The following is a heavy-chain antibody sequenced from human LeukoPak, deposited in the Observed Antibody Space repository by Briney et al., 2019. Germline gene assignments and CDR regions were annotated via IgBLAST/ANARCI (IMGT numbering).Heavy chain of an antibody. D-gene: IGHD5-24*01. Sequence: PSETLSLTCTVSGGSISSYYWSWIRQPPGKGLEWIGYIYYSGSTNYNPSLKRRVTISVDTSKNQFSLKLSSVTAADTAMYYCARTTIYPYYYYYGMDVWGQGTTVTVSS. CDR2: IYYSGST. V-gene: IGHV4-59*01. CDR1: GGSISSYY. CDR3: ARTTIYPYYYYYGMDV. J-gene: IGHJ6*02.